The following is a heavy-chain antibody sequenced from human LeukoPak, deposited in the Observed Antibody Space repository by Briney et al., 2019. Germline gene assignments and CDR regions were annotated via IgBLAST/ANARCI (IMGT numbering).Heavy chain of an antibody. CDR2: LFASGYS. CDR3: AKDPDEYSSSSPFDY. V-gene: IGHV3-66*01. D-gene: IGHD6-6*01. Sequence: GGSLRLSCAASGFSVSVNYMSWVRQAPGKGLEWVSTLFASGYSTYAASVKGRFTISRDNSKNTLYLQMNSLRAEDTAVYYCAKDPDEYSSSSPFDYWGQGTLVIVSS. CDR1: GFSVSVNY. J-gene: IGHJ4*02.